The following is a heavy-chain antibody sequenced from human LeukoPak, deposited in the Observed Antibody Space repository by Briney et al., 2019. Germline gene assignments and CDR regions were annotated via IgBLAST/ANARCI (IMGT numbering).Heavy chain of an antibody. V-gene: IGHV4-61*02. D-gene: IGHD1-20*01. CDR1: GGSIISGSYY. CDR2: IYTSGST. CDR3: AREPASDNLSWFDP. J-gene: IGHJ5*02. Sequence: SQTLSLTCTVSGGSIISGSYYWSWTRQPAGKGLEWIGRIYTSGSTNYNPSLKGRVTISVDTSKNQFSLKLSSVTAADTAVYYCAREPASDNLSWFDPWGQGTLVTVSS.